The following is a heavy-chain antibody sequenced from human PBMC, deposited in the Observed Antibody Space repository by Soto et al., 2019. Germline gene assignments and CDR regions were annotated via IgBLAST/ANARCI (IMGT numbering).Heavy chain of an antibody. Sequence: ASVKVSCKASGYTFTSYAMHWVRQAPGQRLEWMGWINAGNGNTKYSQKFQGRVTITRDTSASTAYMELSSLRSEDTAVYYCARDFRPPYGVRYFDYWGQGTLVTVSS. J-gene: IGHJ4*02. CDR1: GYTFTSYA. CDR3: ARDFRPPYGVRYFDY. D-gene: IGHD4-17*01. CDR2: INAGNGNT. V-gene: IGHV1-3*01.